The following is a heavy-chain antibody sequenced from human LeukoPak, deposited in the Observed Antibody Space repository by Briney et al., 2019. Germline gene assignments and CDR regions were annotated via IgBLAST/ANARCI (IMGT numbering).Heavy chain of an antibody. CDR3: ARDKSRVLYY. V-gene: IGHV1-2*02. J-gene: IGHJ4*02. CDR1: GGTFSSYA. CDR2: INPNSGDT. D-gene: IGHD2-15*01. Sequence: ASVKVSCKASGGTFSSYAISWVRQAPRQGLEWMGWINPNSGDTNYAQKFQGRFTMTRDTSISTAYMELSRLRSDDAAMYYCARDKSRVLYYWGQGTLVTVSS.